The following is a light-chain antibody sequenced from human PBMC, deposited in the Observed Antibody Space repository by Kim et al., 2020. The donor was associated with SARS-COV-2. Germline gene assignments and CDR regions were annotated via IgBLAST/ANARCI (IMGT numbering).Light chain of an antibody. V-gene: IGKV3-15*01. Sequence: PGERATLPCRARESVSSNLAWYQQKPGQATRLLIYGASTRATGIPARFSGSGSGTEFTLTISSLQSEDFAVYYCQQYNNWPPSITFGQGTRLEIK. CDR3: QQYNNWPPSIT. CDR1: ESVSSN. CDR2: GAS. J-gene: IGKJ5*01.